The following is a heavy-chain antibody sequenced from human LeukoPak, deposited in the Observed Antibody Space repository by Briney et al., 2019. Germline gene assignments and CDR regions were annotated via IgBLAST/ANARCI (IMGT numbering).Heavy chain of an antibody. CDR3: AKPGPLWQYYFDY. Sequence: GGSLRVACAASGFTFSSYAMSWVRQAPGKGLEWVSAISGSGGNTYYADSVKGRFTIPRDNSKNTLYLQMNSLRVEDTAVYYCAKPGPLWQYYFDYWGQGTLVTVSS. J-gene: IGHJ4*02. CDR1: GFTFSSYA. V-gene: IGHV3-23*01. D-gene: IGHD2-21*01. CDR2: ISGSGGNT.